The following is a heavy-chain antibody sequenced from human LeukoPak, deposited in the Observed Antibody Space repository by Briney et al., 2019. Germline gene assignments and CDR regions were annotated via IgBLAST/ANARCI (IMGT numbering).Heavy chain of an antibody. CDR3: AGMYYYGSGSISYYFDY. Sequence: PSETLSLTCTVSGGSISSYYWSWIRQPPGKGLEWIGYIYYSGSTNYNPSLKSRVTISVDTSKNQFSLKLSSVTAADTAVYYCAGMYYYGSGSISYYFDYWGQGTLVTVSS. J-gene: IGHJ4*02. CDR1: GGSISSYY. CDR2: IYYSGST. D-gene: IGHD3-10*01. V-gene: IGHV4-59*01.